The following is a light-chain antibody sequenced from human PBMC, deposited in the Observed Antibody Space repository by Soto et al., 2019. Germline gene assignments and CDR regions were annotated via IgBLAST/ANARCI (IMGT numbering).Light chain of an antibody. Sequence: EVMLTQSPGTLSLSPGERATLSCSASQSVSNNYLAWYQQKPGQAPRLLIYGASTRATGIPVRFSGSGSGTEFTLTITSLQSEDFAVYYCQEYNNWHPITFGGGTKVAIK. J-gene: IGKJ4*01. CDR1: QSVSNN. CDR2: GAS. V-gene: IGKV3-15*01. CDR3: QEYNNWHPIT.